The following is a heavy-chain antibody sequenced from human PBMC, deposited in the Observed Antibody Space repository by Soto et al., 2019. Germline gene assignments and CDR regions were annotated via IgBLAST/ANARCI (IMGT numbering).Heavy chain of an antibody. CDR3: ARLDSSGYHLVDY. Sequence: PGESLKISCESSGYTFANYWIGWVRQVPGKGLEWVAIIYPSDSRTIYSPSFQGQVTISADKSIRTAHLQWTSLKASDTAMYYCARLDSSGYHLVDYWGQGTLVTVSS. V-gene: IGHV5-51*01. J-gene: IGHJ4*02. D-gene: IGHD3-22*01. CDR2: IYPSDSRT. CDR1: GYTFANYW.